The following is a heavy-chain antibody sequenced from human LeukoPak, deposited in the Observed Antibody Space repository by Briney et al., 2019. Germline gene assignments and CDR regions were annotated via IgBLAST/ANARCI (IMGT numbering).Heavy chain of an antibody. Sequence: SETLSLTCTVSGGSISSSSYYWGWIRQPPGKGLEWIGSIYYSGSTYYNPSLKSRVTISVDTSKNQFSLKLSSVTAADTAVYYCARGDEDRVLRYFDCDHAFDIWGQGTMVTVSS. CDR3: ARGDEDRVLRYFDCDHAFDI. CDR1: GGSISSSSYY. J-gene: IGHJ3*02. CDR2: IYYSGST. D-gene: IGHD3-9*01. V-gene: IGHV4-39*01.